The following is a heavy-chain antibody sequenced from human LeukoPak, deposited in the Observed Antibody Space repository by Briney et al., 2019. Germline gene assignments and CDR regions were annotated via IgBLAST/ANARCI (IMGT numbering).Heavy chain of an antibody. CDR3: ARDSDSHLWFGSQDDEIIYYYYGMDV. CDR2: IIPILGIA. J-gene: IGHJ6*02. D-gene: IGHD3-10*01. CDR1: GGTFSSYA. Sequence: SVKASCKASGGTFSSYAISWVRQAPGQGLEWMGRIIPILGIANYAQKFQGRVTITADKSTSTAYMELSSLRSEDTAVYYCARDSDSHLWFGSQDDEIIYYYYGMDVWGQGTTVTVSS. V-gene: IGHV1-69*04.